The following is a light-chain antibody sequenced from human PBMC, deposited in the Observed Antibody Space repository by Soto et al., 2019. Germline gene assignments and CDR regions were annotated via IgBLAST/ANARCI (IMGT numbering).Light chain of an antibody. Sequence: ETMMTQSPATLYASPGERVTLYCRATQSVTYNLAWYQQKPGQAPRLLIYGASTRATGIPARFSGSGSGTEFTLTISSLQSEDFAVYYCQQYNNWPPITFGQGTRLEIK. V-gene: IGKV3-15*01. J-gene: IGKJ5*01. CDR1: QSVTYN. CDR3: QQYNNWPPIT. CDR2: GAS.